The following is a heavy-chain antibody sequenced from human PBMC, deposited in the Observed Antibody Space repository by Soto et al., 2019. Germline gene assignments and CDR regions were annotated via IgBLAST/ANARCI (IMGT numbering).Heavy chain of an antibody. V-gene: IGHV1-58*01. CDR3: AADAPMVYVGYYYGMDV. CDR1: GPTFTSSA. Sequence: QMQLVQSGPEVKKPGTSVKVSCKDSGPTFTSSAVQWVRQARGQRLEWIGWIVVGSGNTNYAQKFQERVTITRDMATSTAYMELSSLRSEDTAVYYCAADAPMVYVGYYYGMDVWGQGTTVTVSS. J-gene: IGHJ6*02. D-gene: IGHD2-8*01. CDR2: IVVGSGNT.